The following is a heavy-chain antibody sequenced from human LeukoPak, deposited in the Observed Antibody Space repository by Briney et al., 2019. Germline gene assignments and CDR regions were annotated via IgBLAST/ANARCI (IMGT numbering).Heavy chain of an antibody. CDR3: AKAPYGDYPLDY. V-gene: IGHV3-21*04. CDR2: ISSSSSYI. J-gene: IGHJ4*02. CDR1: GFTFSSYS. D-gene: IGHD4-17*01. Sequence: GGSLRLSCAASGFTFSSYSMNWVRQAPGKGLDWVSSISSSSSYIYYADSVRGRFTISRDNSKNTLYLQMNSLRAEDTAVYYCAKAPYGDYPLDYWGRGTLVTVSS.